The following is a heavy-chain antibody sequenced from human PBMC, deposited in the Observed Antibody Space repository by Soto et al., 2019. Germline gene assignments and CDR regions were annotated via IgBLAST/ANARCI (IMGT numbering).Heavy chain of an antibody. CDR1: GGSISSSSYY. Sequence: SETLSLTCTVSGGSISSSSYYWGWIRQPPGKGLEWIGSIYYSGSTYYNPSLKSRVTISVDTSKNQFSLKLSSVTAADTAVYYCARGLRYFDWSGGLDPWGQGTLVTVSS. J-gene: IGHJ5*02. V-gene: IGHV4-39*07. CDR3: ARGLRYFDWSGGLDP. CDR2: IYYSGST. D-gene: IGHD3-9*01.